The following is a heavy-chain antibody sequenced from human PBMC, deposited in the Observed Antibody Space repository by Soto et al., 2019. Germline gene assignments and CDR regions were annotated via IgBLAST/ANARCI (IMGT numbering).Heavy chain of an antibody. CDR2: ISSSSSTI. J-gene: IGHJ3*02. CDR1: GFTFSSYS. D-gene: IGHD1-26*01. Sequence: EVQLVESGGGLVQPGGSLRLSCAASGFTFSSYSMNWVRQAPGKGLEWVSYISSSSSTIYYADSVKGRFTISRDNAKNSLYRQMNSLRDEDTAVYYCARACRWELLPEAFDIWGQGTMVTVSS. V-gene: IGHV3-48*02. CDR3: ARACRWELLPEAFDI.